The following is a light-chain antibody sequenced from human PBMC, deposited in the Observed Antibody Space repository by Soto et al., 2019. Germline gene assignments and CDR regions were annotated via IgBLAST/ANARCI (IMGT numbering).Light chain of an antibody. J-gene: IGKJ1*01. CDR1: QSVNSRY. CDR2: GAS. CDR3: QQYGSSPWT. V-gene: IGKV3-20*01. Sequence: EIVLTQSPGTLSLSPGESATLSCRASQSVNSRYLAWYQQRPGQAPRLLIYGASSGATGIPDRFSGSGSGTDFPLTISRLEPEDFAVYYCQQYGSSPWTFGQGPKVEIK.